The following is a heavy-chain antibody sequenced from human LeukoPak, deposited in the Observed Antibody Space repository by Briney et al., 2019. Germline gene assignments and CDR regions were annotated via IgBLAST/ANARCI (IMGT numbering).Heavy chain of an antibody. CDR2: INHSGST. CDR1: GGSFSGYN. Sequence: SETLSLTCAVYGGSFSGYNWNWIRQPPGKGLEWIGEINHSGSTNYNPSLKSRVTISVGTSKNQFSLKLSSVTAADTAVYYCARGGDSSGYYYYWGQGTLVTVSS. J-gene: IGHJ4*02. CDR3: ARGGDSSGYYYY. V-gene: IGHV4-34*01. D-gene: IGHD3-22*01.